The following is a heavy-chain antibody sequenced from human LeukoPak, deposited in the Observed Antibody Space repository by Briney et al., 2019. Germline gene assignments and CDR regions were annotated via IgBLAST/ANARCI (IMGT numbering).Heavy chain of an antibody. CDR1: GGSISSGGYY. D-gene: IGHD3-10*01. Sequence: SETLSLTCTVSGGSISSGGYYWTWIRPHPGKVLEWISNIHYSGSTYYNPSLKSRVTISLDTSKNQFSLKLSSVTVADTAVYYCARDRGAMLRGAPHDGFDIWGQGTMVTVSS. CDR3: ARDRGAMLRGAPHDGFDI. V-gene: IGHV4-31*03. CDR2: IHYSGST. J-gene: IGHJ3*02.